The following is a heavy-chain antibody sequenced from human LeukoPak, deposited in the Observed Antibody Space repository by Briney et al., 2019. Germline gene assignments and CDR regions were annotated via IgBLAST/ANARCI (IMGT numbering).Heavy chain of an antibody. CDR2: IIPIFGTA. V-gene: IGHV1-69*01. Sequence: SVKVSCKASGGTFSSYAVSWVRQAPGQGLEWMGGIIPIFGTANYAQKFQGRVTITADESTSTAYMELSSLRSEDTAVYYCARGHYSGSYSDYWGQGTLVTVSS. CDR1: GGTFSSYA. D-gene: IGHD1-26*01. CDR3: ARGHYSGSYSDY. J-gene: IGHJ4*02.